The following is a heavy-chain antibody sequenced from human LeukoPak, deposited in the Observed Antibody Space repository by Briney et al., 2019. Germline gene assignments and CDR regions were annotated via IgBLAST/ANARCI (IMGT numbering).Heavy chain of an antibody. V-gene: IGHV3-11*01. J-gene: IGHJ4*02. CDR1: GLTFSDYH. Sequence: GGSLRLSCAASGLTFSDYHMSWIRQAPGKGLEWVSHISDNGRTKYYANSVQGRFAVSRDNAKNSLYLQMNSLRADDTAVYYCATVHFGYFTFWGQGTLVPVSS. D-gene: IGHD3-3*01. CDR2: ISDNGRTK. CDR3: ATVHFGYFTF.